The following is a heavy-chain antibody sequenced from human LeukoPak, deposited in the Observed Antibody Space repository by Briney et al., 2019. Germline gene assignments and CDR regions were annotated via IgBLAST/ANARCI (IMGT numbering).Heavy chain of an antibody. D-gene: IGHD3-3*01. CDR2: IKQDGSEK. V-gene: IGHV3-7*01. CDR3: ARYDFWSGYSSNYYYYMDV. CDR1: GFTFSNYW. Sequence: GGSLRLSCAASGFTFSNYWMSWVRQAPGKGLEWVATIKQDGSEKYYVDSVKGGFTISRDNANNSLYLQMNSLRAEDTAVYYCARYDFWSGYSSNYYYYMDVWGKGTTVTVSS. J-gene: IGHJ6*03.